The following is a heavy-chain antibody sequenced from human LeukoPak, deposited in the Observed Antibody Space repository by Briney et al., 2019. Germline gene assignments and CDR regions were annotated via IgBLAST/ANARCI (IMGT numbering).Heavy chain of an antibody. V-gene: IGHV3-48*01. J-gene: IGHJ4*02. Sequence: GGSLRLSCAASGFTFSSHSMNWVRKAPGKGLEWVSYISSSSSTIYYADSVKGRFTISRDNAKNSLYLQMNSLRAEDTAVYYCARGIGSGWPTFDYWGQGTLVTVSS. CDR3: ARGIGSGWPTFDY. CDR1: GFTFSSHS. CDR2: ISSSSSTI. D-gene: IGHD6-19*01.